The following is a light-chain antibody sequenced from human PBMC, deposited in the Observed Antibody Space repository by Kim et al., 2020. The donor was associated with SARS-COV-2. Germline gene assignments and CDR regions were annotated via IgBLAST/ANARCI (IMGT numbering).Light chain of an antibody. CDR1: QSVSSSY. CDR2: GAS. Sequence: YPGERATLSCRASQSVSSSYLAWYQQKPGQAPRLLIYGASSRATGIPDRFSGSGSGTDFTLTISRLEPEDFAVYYCHQYGTSPRLTFGGGTKVEI. J-gene: IGKJ4*01. CDR3: HQYGTSPRLT. V-gene: IGKV3-20*01.